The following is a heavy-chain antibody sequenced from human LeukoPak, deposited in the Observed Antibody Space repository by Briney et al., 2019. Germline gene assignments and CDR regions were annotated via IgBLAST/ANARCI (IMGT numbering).Heavy chain of an antibody. CDR1: GYIFTTYW. D-gene: IGHD5-24*01. CDR3: ATQYY. V-gene: IGHV5-10-1*01. CDR2: IDPSDSYT. Sequence: VESLKRTSKVAGYIFTTYWMSWVRQMPGKGLEWMGRIDPSDSYTDYAPSFQGHVTISADRSLSTAYLQWYSLKASDTAMYYCATQYYWGQGRQVSVSS. J-gene: IGHJ4*02.